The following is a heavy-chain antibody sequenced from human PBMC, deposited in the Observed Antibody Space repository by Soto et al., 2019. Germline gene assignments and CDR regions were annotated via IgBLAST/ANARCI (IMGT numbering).Heavy chain of an antibody. V-gene: IGHV1-18*01. CDR1: GYTFTNYG. Sequence: QVQLVQCGGEVKKPGASVNVSCKASGYTFTNYGINWVRKAPGQALEWMGWISTYNGHTNSPQKLQGRVTMTRDISTSTAYMELRSLSSDDTAVYYWARVVAARRGDTFAMDVWGQGTTVTVSS. D-gene: IGHD6-6*01. CDR2: ISTYNGHT. CDR3: ARVVAARRGDTFAMDV. J-gene: IGHJ6*02.